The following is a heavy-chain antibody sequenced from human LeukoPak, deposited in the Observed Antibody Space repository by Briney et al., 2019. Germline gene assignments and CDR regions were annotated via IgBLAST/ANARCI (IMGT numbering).Heavy chain of an antibody. Sequence: SETLSLTCAVYGGSFSGYYWSWIRQPPGKRLEWIGEINHSGSTNYNPSLKSRVTISVDTSKNQFSLKLSSVTAADTAVYYCARRISFYGGNNNWFDPWGQGTLVTVSS. CDR1: GGSFSGYY. CDR3: ARRISFYGGNNNWFDP. J-gene: IGHJ5*02. CDR2: INHSGST. V-gene: IGHV4-34*01. D-gene: IGHD4-23*01.